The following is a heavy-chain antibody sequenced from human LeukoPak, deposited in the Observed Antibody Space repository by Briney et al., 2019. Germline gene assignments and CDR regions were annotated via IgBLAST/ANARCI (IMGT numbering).Heavy chain of an antibody. V-gene: IGHV1-18*01. CDR2: ISAYNGDT. D-gene: IGHD6-13*01. CDR3: AVRNRSSWSPFDF. CDR1: GYTFTNYG. J-gene: IGHJ4*02. Sequence: GASVKVSYKASGYTFTNYGITGVRQAPGQGLEWMGWISAYNGDTDYAQKLQGRVTMTTDTSPSTAYMELRSLRSDDTAVYYCAVRNRSSWSPFDFWGQGTLVTVSS.